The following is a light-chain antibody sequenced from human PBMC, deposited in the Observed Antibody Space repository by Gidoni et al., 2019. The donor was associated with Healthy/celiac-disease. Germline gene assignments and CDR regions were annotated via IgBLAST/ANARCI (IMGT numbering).Light chain of an antibody. CDR2: AAS. CDR1: QGIRSW. V-gene: IGKV1-12*01. CDR3: QQANSCRPLP. Sequence: DIQMTQSPASVSASVGARVTITCRASQGIRSWLAWYQQKPGKAPKLLLDAASRLQSGVPSRFSGSGSGTDFTLTISSLQPEDFATYYCQQANSCRPLPLGGGTKVEIK. J-gene: IGKJ4*01.